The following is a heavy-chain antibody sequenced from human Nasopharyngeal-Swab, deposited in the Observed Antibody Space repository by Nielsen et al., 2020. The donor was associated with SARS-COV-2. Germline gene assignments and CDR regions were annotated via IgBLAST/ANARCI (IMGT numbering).Heavy chain of an antibody. D-gene: IGHD2-15*01. Sequence: GESLKISCAASGFTFSDYYMSWIRQAPGKGLEWASYISSSGSTIYYADSVKGRFTISRDNAKNSLYLQMNSLRAEDTAVYYCARDRVVVVVAGIHYYYYYGMDVWGQGTTVTVSS. V-gene: IGHV3-11*01. CDR1: GFTFSDYY. CDR3: ARDRVVVVVAGIHYYYYYGMDV. J-gene: IGHJ6*02. CDR2: ISSSGSTI.